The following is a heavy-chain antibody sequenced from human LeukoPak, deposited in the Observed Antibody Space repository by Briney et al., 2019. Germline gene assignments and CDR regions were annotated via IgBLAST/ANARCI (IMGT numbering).Heavy chain of an antibody. D-gene: IGHD3-10*01. CDR1: GFTFSSYW. CDR2: IKQDGSEK. Sequence: GGSQRLSCAASGFTFSSYWMSWVRQAPGKGLEWVASIKQDGSEKYYVDSVKGRFTISRDNAKNSLYLQMNSLRAEDTAVYYCARVGGSGSYSVDAFDIWGQGTMVTVSS. CDR3: ARVGGSGSYSVDAFDI. V-gene: IGHV3-7*01. J-gene: IGHJ3*02.